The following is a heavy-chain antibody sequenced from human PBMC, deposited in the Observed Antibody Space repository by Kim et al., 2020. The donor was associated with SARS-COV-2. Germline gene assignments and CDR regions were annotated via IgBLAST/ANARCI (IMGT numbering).Heavy chain of an antibody. D-gene: IGHD4-17*01. J-gene: IGHJ4*02. CDR3: ARDRTLATVI. Sequence: GGSLRLSCAASGFTFSSYAMHWVRQAPGKGLEWVAVISYDGSNKYYADSVKGRFTISRDNSKNTLYLQMNSLRAEDTAVYYCARDRTLATVIWGQGTLVTVSS. V-gene: IGHV3-30-3*01. CDR2: ISYDGSNK. CDR1: GFTFSSYA.